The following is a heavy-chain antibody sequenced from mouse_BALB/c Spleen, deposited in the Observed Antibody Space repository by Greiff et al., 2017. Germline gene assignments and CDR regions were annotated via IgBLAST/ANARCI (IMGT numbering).Heavy chain of an antibody. Sequence: VHVKQSGPELVKPGASVKISCKASGYSFTGYFMNWVMQSHGKSLEWIGRINPYNGDTFYNQKFKGKATLTVDKSSSTAHMELRSLASEDSAVYYCARMDFDGNYGWFAYWGQGTLVTVSA. D-gene: IGHD2-1*01. CDR2: INPYNGDT. J-gene: IGHJ3*01. CDR3: ARMDFDGNYGWFAY. CDR1: GYSFTGYF. V-gene: IGHV1-20*02.